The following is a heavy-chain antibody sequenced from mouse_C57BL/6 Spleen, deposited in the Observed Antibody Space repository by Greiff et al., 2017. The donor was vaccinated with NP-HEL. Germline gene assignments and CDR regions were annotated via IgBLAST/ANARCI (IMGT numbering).Heavy chain of an antibody. J-gene: IGHJ3*01. Sequence: EVQLQQSVAELVRPGASVKLSCTASGFNIKNTYMHWVKQRPEQGLEWIGRIDPANGNTKYAPKFQGKATITAETSSNTAYLQLSSLTSEDTAIYYWARGEGYYDYDEGAWFAYWGQGTLVTVSA. CDR1: GFNIKNTY. D-gene: IGHD2-4*01. CDR2: IDPANGNT. V-gene: IGHV14-3*01. CDR3: ARGEGYYDYDEGAWFAY.